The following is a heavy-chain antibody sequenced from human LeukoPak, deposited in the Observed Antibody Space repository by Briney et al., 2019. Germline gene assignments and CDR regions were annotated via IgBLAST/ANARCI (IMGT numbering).Heavy chain of an antibody. CDR2: ISWNSGSI. J-gene: IGHJ5*02. CDR1: GFTFDDYA. CDR3: AKGSSSGWYGNWFDP. D-gene: IGHD6-19*01. V-gene: IGHV3-9*01. Sequence: GRSLRLSCAASGFTFDDYAMHWVRQAPGKGLEWVSGISWNSGSIGYADSVKGRLTISRDNAKNSLYLQMNSLRAEDTALYYCAKGSSSGWYGNWFDPWGQGTLVTVSS.